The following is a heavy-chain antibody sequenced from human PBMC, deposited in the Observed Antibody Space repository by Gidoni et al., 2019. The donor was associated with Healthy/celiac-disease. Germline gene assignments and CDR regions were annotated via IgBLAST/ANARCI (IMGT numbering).Heavy chain of an antibody. CDR2: ISSSSSYI. CDR3: ARDPGYDFWSGYSTKTN. D-gene: IGHD3-3*01. J-gene: IGHJ4*02. Sequence: EVQLVESGGGMVKPGGSLRLSCAASGFTFSSYSMNWVRQAPGKGLEWVSSISSSSSYIYYADSVKGRFTISRDNAKNSLYLQMNSLRAEDTAVYYCARDPGYDFWSGYSTKTNWGQGTLVTVSS. V-gene: IGHV3-21*01. CDR1: GFTFSSYS.